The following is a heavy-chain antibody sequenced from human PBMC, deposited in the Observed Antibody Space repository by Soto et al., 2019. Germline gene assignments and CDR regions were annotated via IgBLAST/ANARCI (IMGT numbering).Heavy chain of an antibody. D-gene: IGHD3-3*01. CDR3: AKDIGNSRRDITIFGGPGPRPYYYGMDV. J-gene: IGHJ6*02. Sequence: PGGSLRLSCAASGFTFSSYGMHWVRQAPGKGLEWVAVISYDGSNKYYADSVKGRFTISRDNSKNTLYLQMNSLRAEDTAVYYCAKDIGNSRRDITIFGGPGPRPYYYGMDVWGQGTTVTVSS. V-gene: IGHV3-30*18. CDR2: ISYDGSNK. CDR1: GFTFSSYG.